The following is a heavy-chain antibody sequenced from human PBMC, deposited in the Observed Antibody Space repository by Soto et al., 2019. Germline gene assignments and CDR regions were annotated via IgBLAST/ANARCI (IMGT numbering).Heavy chain of an antibody. CDR3: ARAVGVRDIVVVAAATGVSWRQYGMDV. J-gene: IGHJ6*02. Sequence: PSETLSLTCAVYGGSFSGYYWSWIRQPPGKGLEWIGEINHSGSTNYNPSLKSRVTISVDTSKNQFSLKLSSVTAADTAVYYCARAVGVRDIVVVAAATGVSWRQYGMDVWGQGTTVTVSS. CDR2: INHSGST. V-gene: IGHV4-34*01. CDR1: GGSFSGYY. D-gene: IGHD2-15*01.